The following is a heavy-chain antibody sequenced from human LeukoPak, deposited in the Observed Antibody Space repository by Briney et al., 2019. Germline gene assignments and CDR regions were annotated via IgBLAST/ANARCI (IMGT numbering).Heavy chain of an antibody. CDR1: GGTFSSYA. CDR2: IIPIFGTA. D-gene: IGHD2-15*01. J-gene: IGHJ6*03. V-gene: IGHV1-69*05. Sequence: ASVKVSCKASGGTFSSYAISWVRQAPGQGLEWMGGIIPIFGTANYAQKFQGRITITTDESTSTAYMELSSLRSEDTAVYYCARGGRHYYYYMDVWGKGTTVTVSS. CDR3: ARGGRHYYYYMDV.